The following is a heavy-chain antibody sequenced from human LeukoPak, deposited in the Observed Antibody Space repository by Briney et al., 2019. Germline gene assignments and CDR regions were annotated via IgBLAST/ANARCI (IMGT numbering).Heavy chain of an antibody. CDR2: LSWNSGSI. D-gene: IGHD4-23*01. CDR1: GFTFDDYA. Sequence: GGSLRLSCAASGFTFDDYAMHWVRQAPGKGLEWVSGLSWNSGSIGYADSVKGRFTISRDNAKKSLYLQMNSLRAEDTALYYCTKVGGRQAPFDYWGQGTLVTVSS. CDR3: TKVGGRQAPFDY. V-gene: IGHV3-9*01. J-gene: IGHJ4*02.